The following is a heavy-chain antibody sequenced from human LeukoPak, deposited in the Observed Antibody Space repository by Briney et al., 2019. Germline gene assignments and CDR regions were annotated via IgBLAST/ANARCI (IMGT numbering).Heavy chain of an antibody. J-gene: IGHJ6*03. Sequence: SETLSLTCTVSGGSISSSSYYWGWIRQPPGKGLEWIGSIYYSGSTYYNPSLKSRVTISVDTSKNQFSLKLSSVTAADTAVYYCARGPGVRGHYYYYYMDVWGKGTTVTVSS. V-gene: IGHV4-39*07. D-gene: IGHD3-16*01. CDR1: GGSISSSSYY. CDR2: IYYSGST. CDR3: ARGPGVRGHYYYYYMDV.